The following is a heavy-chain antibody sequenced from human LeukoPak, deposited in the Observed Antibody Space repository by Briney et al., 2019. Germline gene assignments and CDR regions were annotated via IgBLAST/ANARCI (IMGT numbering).Heavy chain of an antibody. CDR3: GKGIYSSGWSYFDY. D-gene: IGHD6-19*01. V-gene: IGHV3-23*01. CDR1: GFTFSNSA. J-gene: IGHJ4*01. Sequence: GGSLRLSCAASGFTFSNSAMSWVRQAPGKGLEWVSTLSGSGITTYYADSVTGRFTISRDNSKNTLYLQMNSLRAEDTAVYYCGKGIYSSGWSYFDYWGHGTLVTVSS. CDR2: LSGSGITT.